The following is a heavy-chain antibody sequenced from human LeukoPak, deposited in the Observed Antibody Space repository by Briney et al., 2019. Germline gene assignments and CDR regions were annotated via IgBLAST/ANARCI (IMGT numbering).Heavy chain of an antibody. J-gene: IGHJ3*02. D-gene: IGHD4-17*01. Sequence: GGSLRLSCAASGFTFSSYSMNWVRQAPGKGLEWVSSISSSSSYIYYADSVKGRFTISRDNAKNSLYLQMNSLRAEDTAVYYCARSRYAYGPSGDAFDIWGQGTMVTVSS. CDR1: GFTFSSYS. CDR2: ISSSSSYI. CDR3: ARSRYAYGPSGDAFDI. V-gene: IGHV3-21*01.